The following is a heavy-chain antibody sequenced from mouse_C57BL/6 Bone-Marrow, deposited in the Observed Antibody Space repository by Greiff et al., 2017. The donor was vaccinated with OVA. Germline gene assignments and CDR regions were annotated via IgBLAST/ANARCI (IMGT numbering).Heavy chain of an antibody. D-gene: IGHD2-3*01. J-gene: IGHJ2*01. CDR1: GYTFTSYW. V-gene: IGHV1-50*01. Sequence: VQLQQSGAELVKPGASVKLSCKASGYTFTSYWMQWVKQRPGQGLEWIGEIDPSDSYTNYNQKFKGKATLTVDTSSSTAYMQLSSLTSEDSAVYYCARDDGYYFDYWGQGTTLTGSS. CDR3: ARDDGYYFDY. CDR2: IDPSDSYT.